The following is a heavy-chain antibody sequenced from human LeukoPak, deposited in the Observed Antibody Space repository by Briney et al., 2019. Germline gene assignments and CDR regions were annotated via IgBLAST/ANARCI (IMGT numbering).Heavy chain of an antibody. CDR2: INPSSGST. J-gene: IGHJ6*03. D-gene: IGHD3-22*01. CDR1: GYTFTSYY. CDR3: ARDLSPYYYDSSGYCDDYYYYYYMDV. V-gene: IGHV1-46*01. Sequence: ASVKVSCKASGYTFTSYYMHWVRQAPGQGLEWMGIINPSSGSTSYAQKFQGRVTMTRDMSTSTVYMELSRLRSEDTAVYYCARDLSPYYYDSSGYCDDYYYYYYMDVWGKGTTVTVSS.